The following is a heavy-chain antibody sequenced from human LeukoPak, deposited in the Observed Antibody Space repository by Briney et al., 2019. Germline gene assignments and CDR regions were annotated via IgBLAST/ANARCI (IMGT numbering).Heavy chain of an antibody. CDR3: ASTTTYYYGSGSQYYFDY. D-gene: IGHD3-10*01. CDR2: IYYSVST. V-gene: IGHV4-59*01. CDR1: GGSISSYY. J-gene: IGHJ4*02. Sequence: PSETLSLTCTVSGGSISSYYWSWIRQPLRKGVEWIWYIYYSVSTNYNPSLKSRVTISVDTSKNQFSLKMSSVTAADTAVYYCASTTTYYYGSGSQYYFDYWGQGTLVTVSS.